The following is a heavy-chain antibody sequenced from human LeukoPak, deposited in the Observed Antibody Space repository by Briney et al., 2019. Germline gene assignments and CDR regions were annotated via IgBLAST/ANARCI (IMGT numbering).Heavy chain of an antibody. CDR1: GFTFSSYA. Sequence: GGSLRLSCAASGFTFSSYAMSWVRQAPGKGLEWVSAISGSGDTTYYADSVKGRFTISRDNSKNTLYLQMNSLRAEDTAVYYCARQYYYGSGSRFFDYWGQGTLVTVSS. V-gene: IGHV3-23*01. CDR3: ARQYYYGSGSRFFDY. J-gene: IGHJ4*02. CDR2: ISGSGDTT. D-gene: IGHD3-10*01.